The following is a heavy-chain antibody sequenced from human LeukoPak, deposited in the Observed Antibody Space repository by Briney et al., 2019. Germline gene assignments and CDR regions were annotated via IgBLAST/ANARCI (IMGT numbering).Heavy chain of an antibody. CDR1: GFTFSSYS. CDR3: ARGGFDAFDI. CDR2: ISGSSTYI. V-gene: IGHV3-21*01. J-gene: IGHJ3*02. Sequence: GGSLRLSCAASGFTFSSYSINWVRQAPGKGLEWVSSISGSSTYIYYADSVKGRFTISRDNAKNSLYLQMNSLRAEDTAVYYCARGGFDAFDIRGQGTMVTVSS.